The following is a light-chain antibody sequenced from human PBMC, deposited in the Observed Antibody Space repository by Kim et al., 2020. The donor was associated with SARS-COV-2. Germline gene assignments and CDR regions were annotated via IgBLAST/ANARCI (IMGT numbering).Light chain of an antibody. Sequence: AFGQTVKITCQGDSLRSYYVRWYQHKSRQAPILVIYGKNDRPSGIPDRFSGSTSGDTASLTVTGAQAEDEADYYCNSRDISGNYWVFGGGTQLTVL. CDR2: GKN. CDR1: SLRSYY. J-gene: IGLJ3*02. V-gene: IGLV3-19*01. CDR3: NSRDISGNYWV.